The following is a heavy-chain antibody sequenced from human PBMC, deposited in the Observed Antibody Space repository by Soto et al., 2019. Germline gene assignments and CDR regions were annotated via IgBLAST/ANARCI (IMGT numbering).Heavy chain of an antibody. CDR3: AKGYNSGWSFFDY. D-gene: IGHD6-19*01. V-gene: IGHV3-23*01. Sequence: EVQLLESGGGLVQPGGSLRLSCAASGFTFSSYAMSWVRQTPGKGLEWVSAISGSGSSTYYADSVKGRFTISRDNSKNKVYLQMNSLRAEDTALYYCAKGYNSGWSFFDYWGQGTLVTVSS. J-gene: IGHJ4*02. CDR2: ISGSGSST. CDR1: GFTFSSYA.